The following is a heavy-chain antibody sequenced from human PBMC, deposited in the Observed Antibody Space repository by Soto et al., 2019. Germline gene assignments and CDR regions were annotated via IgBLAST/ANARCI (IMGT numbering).Heavy chain of an antibody. CDR1: GDSVRNRNYY. V-gene: IGHV4-39*01. CDR2: IYLSGST. CDR3: ATWYENGFDI. D-gene: IGHD6-13*01. J-gene: IGHJ3*02. Sequence: SETLSLTCIVSGDSVRNRNYYWAWIRIRQPPGKGPEWIGNIYLSGSTYYNPSLESRVTISLDPSKNGFSLNLTSVTAADTAVYYCATWYENGFDIWGQGTMVTV.